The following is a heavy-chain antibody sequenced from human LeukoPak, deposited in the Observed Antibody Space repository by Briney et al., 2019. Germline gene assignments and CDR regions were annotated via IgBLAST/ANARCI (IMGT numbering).Heavy chain of an antibody. Sequence: SETLSLTCTVSGGSVSSGSYYWSWIRQPPGKGLEWIGYIYYSGSTSYNPSLKSRVTISVDTSKNQFSLKLSSVTAADTAVYYCARAGPLFLAAISPFAFDIWGQGTMVTVSS. CDR3: ARAGPLFLAAISPFAFDI. V-gene: IGHV4-61*01. CDR2: IYYSGST. CDR1: GGSVSSGSYY. J-gene: IGHJ3*02. D-gene: IGHD2-2*01.